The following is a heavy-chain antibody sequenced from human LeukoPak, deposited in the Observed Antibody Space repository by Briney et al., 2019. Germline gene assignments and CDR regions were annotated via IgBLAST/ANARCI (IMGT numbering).Heavy chain of an antibody. CDR2: IYTSGST. CDR3: ASAPGRRGWGSYYNRWFDP. CDR1: GGSISSGSYY. V-gene: IGHV4-61*02. Sequence: SETLSLTCTVSGGSISSGSYYWSWIRQPAGKGLEWIGRIYTSGSTNYNPSLKSRVTISVDTSKNQFSLKLSSVPAADTAVYYCASAPGRRGWGSYYNRWFDPWGQGTLVTVSS. J-gene: IGHJ5*02. D-gene: IGHD3-10*01.